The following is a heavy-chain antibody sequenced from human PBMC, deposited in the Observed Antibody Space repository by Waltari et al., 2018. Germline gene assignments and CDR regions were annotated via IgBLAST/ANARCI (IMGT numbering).Heavy chain of an antibody. V-gene: IGHV3-66*02. CDR2: MYPAGSA. D-gene: IGHD5-18*01. CDR3: ATARDEDTAMVYFDN. Sequence: EVKLVESGGGLVHPGGSLRLSCAASGFTVSTTHMSWVRQAPGKGLEWVSIMYPAGSAYNADSVEGRFTISRDISNNMLHLQMNSLRLEDSATYYCATARDEDTAMVYFDNWGQGTLVSVSS. CDR1: GFTVSTTH. J-gene: IGHJ4*02.